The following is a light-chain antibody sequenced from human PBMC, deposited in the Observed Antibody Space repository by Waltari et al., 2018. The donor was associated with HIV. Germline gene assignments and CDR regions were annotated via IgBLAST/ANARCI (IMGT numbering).Light chain of an antibody. Sequence: QSALTQPASMSGSPGQSITISCTGSSLDIGLSDFVSWYKHLPNTAPQLIIYGVDRRLPGIPSRFSASNSCDVSSLTISGLQAEDEADYYCTSHTLTRTLLFGGGTRLTVL. CDR1: SLDIGLSDF. CDR2: GVD. J-gene: IGLJ3*02. V-gene: IGLV2-14*01. CDR3: TSHTLTRTLL.